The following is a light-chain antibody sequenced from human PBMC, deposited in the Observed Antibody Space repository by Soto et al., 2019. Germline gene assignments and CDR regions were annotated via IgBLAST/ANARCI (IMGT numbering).Light chain of an antibody. CDR2: GAS. J-gene: IGKJ5*01. Sequence: EIVMTQSPATLSVSPGERATLSCRASQSVSSNLAWYQQKPGQAPRLLIYGASNRATGIPARFSGSGSGTDFTLTISSLEPEDFAVYYCQQRSNWPLTFGGGTRLEIK. V-gene: IGKV3-11*01. CDR1: QSVSSN. CDR3: QQRSNWPLT.